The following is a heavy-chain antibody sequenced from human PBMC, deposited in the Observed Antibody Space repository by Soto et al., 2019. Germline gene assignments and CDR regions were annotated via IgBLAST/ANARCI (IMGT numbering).Heavy chain of an antibody. CDR3: ARFSPPRKSYDSNPGWFDP. Sequence: PSETLSLTCAVSGGSLKSYYWTWIRQSPGKGLEWIGYVSSTGSTNYNPSLKSRLTMSLDTSTNEVSLSLTSVTAADAAVYFCARFSPPRKSYDSNPGWFDPWGQGIMVTVSS. CDR1: GGSLKSYY. D-gene: IGHD3-22*01. J-gene: IGHJ5*02. CDR2: VSSTGST. V-gene: IGHV4-59*01.